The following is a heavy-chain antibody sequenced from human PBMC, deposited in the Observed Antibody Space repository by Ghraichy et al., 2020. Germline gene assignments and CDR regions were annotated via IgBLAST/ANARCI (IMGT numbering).Heavy chain of an antibody. Sequence: SCAASGFTFSSYWMSWVRQAPGKGLEWVANIKQDGSEKYYVDSVKGRFTISRDNAKNSLYLQMNSLRAEDTAVYYCARLTYSGYDSYFDYWGQGTLVTVSS. D-gene: IGHD5-12*01. V-gene: IGHV3-7*01. CDR2: IKQDGSEK. CDR1: GFTFSSYW. CDR3: ARLTYSGYDSYFDY. J-gene: IGHJ4*02.